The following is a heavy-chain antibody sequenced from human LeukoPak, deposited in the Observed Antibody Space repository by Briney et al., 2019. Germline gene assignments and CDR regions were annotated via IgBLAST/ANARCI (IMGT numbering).Heavy chain of an antibody. V-gene: IGHV1-2*02. J-gene: IGHJ6*03. D-gene: IGHD3-10*01. CDR2: INPDSGGI. Sequence: ASVKVSCKASGYMFTGYYMHWVRQAPGQGLEWMGWINPDSGGINYSQKFQGRVTMTRDTSISTAYMELRRLRSDDTAVYHCARDHGSGSHLYLGNYTDVWGKGTTVTVSS. CDR3: ARDHGSGSHLYLGNYTDV. CDR1: GYMFTGYY.